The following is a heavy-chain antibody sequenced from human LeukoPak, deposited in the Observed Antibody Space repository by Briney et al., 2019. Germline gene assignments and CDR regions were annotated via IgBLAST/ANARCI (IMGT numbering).Heavy chain of an antibody. V-gene: IGHV7-4-1*02. J-gene: IGHJ3*02. Sequence: SVKVSCKASGYTFTSYAMNWVRQAPGQGLEWMGWINTNTGNPTYAQGFTGRFDFSLDTSVSTAYLQISSLKAEDTAVYYCARARLRPDPDVYDSSGGGTVDIWGQGTMVTVSS. CDR3: ARARLRPDPDVYDSSGGGTVDI. D-gene: IGHD3-22*01. CDR2: INTNTGNP. CDR1: GYTFTSYA.